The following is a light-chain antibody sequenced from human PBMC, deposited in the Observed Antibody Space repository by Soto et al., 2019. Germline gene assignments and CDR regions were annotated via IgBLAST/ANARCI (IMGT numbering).Light chain of an antibody. J-gene: IGLJ7*01. V-gene: IGLV2-14*03. CDR3: SSYTSTNIPI. CDR2: DVS. CDR1: SSDVGGYDY. Sequence: QSALTQPASVSGSPGQSITISCTGNSSDVGGYDYVSWYQHHPGKAPKLMIFDVSHRPSGVSDRFSGSKSGNTASLTISGLQAEDEADYYCSSYTSTNIPIFGGGTQLTVL.